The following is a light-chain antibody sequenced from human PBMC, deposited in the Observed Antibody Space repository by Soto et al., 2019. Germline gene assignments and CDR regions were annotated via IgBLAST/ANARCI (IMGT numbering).Light chain of an antibody. J-gene: IGLJ3*02. V-gene: IGLV1-40*01. CDR1: SSNIGAGYD. CDR2: GNS. Sequence: QSVLTQPPSVSGAPGQRVTISCTGSSSNIGAGYDVHWYQQLPGTAPKLLIYGNSNRPSGVPDRFSGSKSGTSASLAITGLQDEDEAGYYCQSYDSSLSALFGGGTKLTVL. CDR3: QSYDSSLSAL.